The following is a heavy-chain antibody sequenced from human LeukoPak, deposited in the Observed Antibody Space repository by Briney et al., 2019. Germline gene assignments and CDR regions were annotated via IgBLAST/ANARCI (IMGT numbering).Heavy chain of an antibody. Sequence: SVKVSCKASRGTFSSYAISWVRQAPGQGLEWMGGIIPIFGTANYAQKFQGRVTITADESTSTAYMELSSLRSEDTAVYYCARDGPFLGYCSGGSCRREDYWGQGTLVTVSS. CDR3: ARDGPFLGYCSGGSCRREDY. CDR1: RGTFSSYA. CDR2: IIPIFGTA. D-gene: IGHD2-15*01. J-gene: IGHJ4*02. V-gene: IGHV1-69*13.